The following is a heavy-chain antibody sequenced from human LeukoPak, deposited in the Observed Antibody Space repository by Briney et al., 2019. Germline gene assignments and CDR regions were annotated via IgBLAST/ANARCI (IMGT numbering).Heavy chain of an antibody. CDR2: ITDKNSA. Sequence: TGGSLRLSCAASGFTFSSYAMTWVRQAPGKGLELVSVITDKNSAYYADSVKGRFTISRDNSRKTLYLQMSSLRAEDTAIYYCAINWNLDYWGQGTLVTVSS. CDR3: AINWNLDY. V-gene: IGHV3-23*01. D-gene: IGHD1-20*01. CDR1: GFTFSSYA. J-gene: IGHJ4*02.